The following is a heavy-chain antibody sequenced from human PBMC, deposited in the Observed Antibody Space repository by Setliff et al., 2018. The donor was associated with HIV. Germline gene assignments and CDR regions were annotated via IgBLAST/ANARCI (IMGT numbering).Heavy chain of an antibody. CDR3: ARHSIAVVIGVPERDDAFDI. J-gene: IGHJ3*02. V-gene: IGHV4-39*01. D-gene: IGHD2-21*01. CDR2: VYYTWNT. CDR1: GGSISRRDYC. Sequence: PSETLSLTCTVSGGSISRRDYCWGWIRQPPGKGLEWIGSVYYTWNTYYNPSLKSRVTVSVGTSKNQFSLKLSSVTAADTAVYYCARHSIAVVIGVPERDDAFDIWGHGTMVTVSS.